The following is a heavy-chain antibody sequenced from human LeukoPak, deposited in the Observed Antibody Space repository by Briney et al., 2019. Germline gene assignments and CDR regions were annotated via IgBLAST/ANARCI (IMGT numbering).Heavy chain of an antibody. J-gene: IGHJ4*02. CDR1: GFTVSGNY. CDR3: ARDQDWAFDY. V-gene: IGHV3-11*04. CDR2: INHYGTIV. D-gene: IGHD3/OR15-3a*01. Sequence: GGSLRLSCAASGFTVSGNYMNWVRQAPGKGLEWISFINHYGTIVYYADSVKGRFATSRDNAKNSLYLQINNVGADDTAVYYCARDQDWAFDYWGQGTLVTVSS.